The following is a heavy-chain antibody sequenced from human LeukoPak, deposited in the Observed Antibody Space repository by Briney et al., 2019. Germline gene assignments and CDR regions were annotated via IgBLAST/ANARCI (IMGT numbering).Heavy chain of an antibody. CDR1: GFASSSNH. V-gene: IGHV3-53*01. CDR2: IYSAGTT. CDR3: ARDSTYYLFDY. Sequence: PGGSLSLFCAASGFASSSNHMNWARQAPGKGLEWVSIIYSAGTTYHYADSVKGRFTISRDTSKNTVYLQMSSLRDEDTAIYYCARDSTYYLFDYSGQGTLVTVSS. D-gene: IGHD2/OR15-2a*01. J-gene: IGHJ4*02.